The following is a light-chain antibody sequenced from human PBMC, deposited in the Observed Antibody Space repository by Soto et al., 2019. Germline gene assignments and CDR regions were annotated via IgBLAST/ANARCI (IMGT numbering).Light chain of an antibody. CDR3: QHYNYWPYT. CDR2: DAS. V-gene: IGKV3-15*01. Sequence: EIVITQAPATLSLSPGERATLSCRASQTIDNTLAWYQRKPGQAPRLLICDASTRATGVPARFSGSGSGTDFTLTISSLQSEDFAVYYCQHYNYWPYTFGQGTKVDIK. CDR1: QTIDNT. J-gene: IGKJ2*01.